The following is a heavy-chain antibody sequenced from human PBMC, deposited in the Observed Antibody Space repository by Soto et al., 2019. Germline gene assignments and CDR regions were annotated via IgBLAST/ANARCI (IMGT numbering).Heavy chain of an antibody. D-gene: IGHD5-12*01. V-gene: IGHV1-8*01. Sequence: ASVKVSCKASGYTFTSYDINWVRQATGQGLEWMGWMNPNSGNTGYAQKFQGRVTMTRNTSISTAYMELSSLRSEDTAVYYCARVFYRGYERYYYYYMDVWGKGTKVTVSS. J-gene: IGHJ6*03. CDR1: GYTFTSYD. CDR2: MNPNSGNT. CDR3: ARVFYRGYERYYYYYMDV.